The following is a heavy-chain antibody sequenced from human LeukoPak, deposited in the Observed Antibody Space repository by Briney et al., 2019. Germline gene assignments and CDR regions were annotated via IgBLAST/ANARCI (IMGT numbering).Heavy chain of an antibody. Sequence: PSQTLSLTCAVSGGSISSGGYSWSWIRQPPGKGLEWIGYIYHSGSTYYNPSLKSRVTISVDRSKNQFSLKLSSVTAADTAVYYCARARRSYDILTGSYYYYGMDVWGQGTTVTVSS. V-gene: IGHV4-30-2*01. D-gene: IGHD3-9*01. J-gene: IGHJ6*02. CDR2: IYHSGST. CDR3: ARARRSYDILTGSYYYYGMDV. CDR1: GGSISSGGYS.